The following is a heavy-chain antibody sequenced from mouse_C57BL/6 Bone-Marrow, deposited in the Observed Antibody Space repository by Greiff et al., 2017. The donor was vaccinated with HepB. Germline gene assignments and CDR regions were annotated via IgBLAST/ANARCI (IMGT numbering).Heavy chain of an antibody. CDR3: ARGAGTPDY. V-gene: IGHV1-82*01. J-gene: IGHJ2*01. CDR2: IYPGDGDT. CDR1: GYAFSSSW. D-gene: IGHD4-1*01. Sequence: QVQLQQSGPELVKPGASVKISCKASGYAFSSSWMNWVKQRPGKGLEWIGRIYPGDGDTNYNGKFKGKATLTADKSSSTAYMQLSSLTSEDSAVYFCARGAGTPDYWGQGTTLTVSS.